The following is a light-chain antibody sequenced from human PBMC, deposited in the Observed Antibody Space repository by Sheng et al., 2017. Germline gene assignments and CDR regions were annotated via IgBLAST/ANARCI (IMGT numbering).Light chain of an antibody. CDR1: QSVINN. Sequence: EIVMTQSPATLSVSPGERATLSCRASQSVINNLAWYQQKPGQAPRLLIYAASTRATGIPARISGSGSGTEFTLTISSLQSEDFAVYYCHQYDNWPQTFGQGTKVEIK. CDR2: AAS. J-gene: IGKJ1*01. V-gene: IGKV3-15*01. CDR3: HQYDNWPQT.